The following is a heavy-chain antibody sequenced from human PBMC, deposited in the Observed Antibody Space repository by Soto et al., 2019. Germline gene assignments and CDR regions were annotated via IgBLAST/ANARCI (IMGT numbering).Heavy chain of an antibody. J-gene: IGHJ5*02. CDR3: ARDGPRGYSYALDP. Sequence: SETLSLTCTVSGGSISSGGYYWSWIRQHPGKGLEWIGYIYYSGSTYYNPSLKSRVTISVDTSKNQFSLKLSSVTAADTAMYYCARDGPRGYSYALDPWGQGTLVTVSS. V-gene: IGHV4-31*03. CDR1: GGSISSGGYY. CDR2: IYYSGST. D-gene: IGHD5-18*01.